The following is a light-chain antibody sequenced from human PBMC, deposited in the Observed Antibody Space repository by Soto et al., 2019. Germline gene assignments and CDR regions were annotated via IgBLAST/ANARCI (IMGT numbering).Light chain of an antibody. Sequence: DIQRTQSPSSLSASVGDRVPITCRASQSISTHLNWYQQKPGKAPNLLIYAASSLQSGVPSRFSGSGSGTDLTLTISSLQPEDFATYFCQQSYITPAGFGGGTKVDIK. CDR2: AAS. J-gene: IGKJ4*01. CDR1: QSISTH. V-gene: IGKV1-39*01. CDR3: QQSYITPAG.